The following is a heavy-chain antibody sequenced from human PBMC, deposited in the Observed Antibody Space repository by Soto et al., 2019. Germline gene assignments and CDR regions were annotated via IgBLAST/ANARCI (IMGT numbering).Heavy chain of an antibody. Sequence: GGSLRLSCAASGFTFDDYAMHWVRQAPGKGLEWVSGISWNSGSIGYADSVKGRFTISRDNAKNSLYLQMNSLRAEDTALYYRAKDLRDSSIAAQNGAYYYYGMDVWGQGTTVTVSS. CDR1: GFTFDDYA. V-gene: IGHV3-9*01. D-gene: IGHD6-6*01. J-gene: IGHJ6*02. CDR2: ISWNSGSI. CDR3: AKDLRDSSIAAQNGAYYYYGMDV.